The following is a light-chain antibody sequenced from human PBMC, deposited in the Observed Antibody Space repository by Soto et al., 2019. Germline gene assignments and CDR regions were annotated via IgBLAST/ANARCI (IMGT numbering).Light chain of an antibody. V-gene: IGKV1-39*01. Sequence: DIQMTQSPSSLSASVGDRVTITCRASQSISNYLNWYQQKPGKAPNLLIYAASSLQSGVPSRFSGSGSETDFTLTISSLQPEDFATYYCQQSYSTPLTCGGGTKVEIK. J-gene: IGKJ4*01. CDR1: QSISNY. CDR2: AAS. CDR3: QQSYSTPLT.